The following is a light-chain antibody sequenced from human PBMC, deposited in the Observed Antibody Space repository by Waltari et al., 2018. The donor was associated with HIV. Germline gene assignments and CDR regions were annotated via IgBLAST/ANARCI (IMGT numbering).Light chain of an antibody. J-gene: IGLJ2*01. CDR3: QSYDSSLSVLV. CDR2: GTR. Sequence: QSVLTQPPSVSGAPGQRVTISCTGSSSNIGAGYVVHWYQQLPGAAPNLLIYGTRIRPSRCPDGVSGAEPGPSASLAIPGLQTGDGAAYYCQSYDSSLSVLVFGGGAKLTVL. CDR1: SSNIGAGYV. V-gene: IGLV1-40*01.